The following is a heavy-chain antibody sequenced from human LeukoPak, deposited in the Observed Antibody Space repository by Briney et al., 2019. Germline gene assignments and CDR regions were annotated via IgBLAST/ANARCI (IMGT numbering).Heavy chain of an antibody. V-gene: IGHV4-59*01. D-gene: IGHD3-22*01. CDR2: IYYSGST. CDR3: ARGRTTYYYDSSGYYYFDY. J-gene: IGHJ4*02. CDR1: GGSISSYY. Sequence: PSETLSLTCTVSGGSISSYYRSWIRQPPGKGLEWIGYIYYSGSTNYNPSLKSRVTISVDTSKNQFSLKLSSVTAADTAVYYCARGRTTYYYDSSGYYYFDYWGQGTLVTVSS.